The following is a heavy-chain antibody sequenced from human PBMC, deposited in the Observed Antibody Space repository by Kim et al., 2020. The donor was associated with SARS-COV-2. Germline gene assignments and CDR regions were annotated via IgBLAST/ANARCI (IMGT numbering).Heavy chain of an antibody. V-gene: IGHV3-23*01. CDR2: ISGSGGST. J-gene: IGHJ4*02. D-gene: IGHD4-17*01. Sequence: GGSLRLSCAASGFTFSSYAMSWVRQAPGKGLEWVSAISGSGGSTYYADSVKGRFTISRDNSKNTLYLQMNSLRAEDTAVYYCAKDRYPVPDALADYGDYAGPEIDYWGQGTLVTVSS. CDR1: GFTFSSYA. CDR3: AKDRYPVPDALADYGDYAGPEIDY.